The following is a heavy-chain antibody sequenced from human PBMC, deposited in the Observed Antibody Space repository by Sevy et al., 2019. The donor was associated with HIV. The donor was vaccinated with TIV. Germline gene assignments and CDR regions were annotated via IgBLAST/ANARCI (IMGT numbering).Heavy chain of an antibody. V-gene: IGHV1-2*02. CDR2: INPNSGGT. CDR3: ARDPTGAAAAMSWFDP. J-gene: IGHJ5*02. Sequence: ASVKVSCKASGYTFTGYYIHWVRQAPGQGLGWMGWINPNSGGTNSAQKFQGRVTMTRDTSISTAYMELSRLRSDDTAVYYCARDPTGAAAAMSWFDPWGQGTLVTVSS. D-gene: IGHD2-2*01. CDR1: GYTFTGYY.